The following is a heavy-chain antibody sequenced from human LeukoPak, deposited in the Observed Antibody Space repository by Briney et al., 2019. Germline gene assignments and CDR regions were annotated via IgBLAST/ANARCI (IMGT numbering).Heavy chain of an antibody. J-gene: IGHJ3*02. V-gene: IGHV1-69*04. CDR1: GGTFSSYA. Sequence: SVKVSCKASGGTFSSYAISWVRQAPGQGLEWMGRIIPILGIANYAQKFQGRVTITADKSTSTAYMELSSLRSEDTAVYYCARDMNYYDSSRYKDDAFDIWGQGTMVTVSS. D-gene: IGHD3-22*01. CDR2: IIPILGIA. CDR3: ARDMNYYDSSRYKDDAFDI.